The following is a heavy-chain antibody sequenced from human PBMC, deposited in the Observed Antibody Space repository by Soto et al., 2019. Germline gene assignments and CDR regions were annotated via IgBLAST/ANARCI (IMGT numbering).Heavy chain of an antibody. CDR3: ARVHYDFWSGYSPYYFDY. CDR2: IYYSGST. V-gene: IGHV4-31*03. D-gene: IGHD3-3*01. CDR1: GGSISSGGYY. Sequence: SETLSLTCTVSGGSISSGGYYWSWIRQHPGKGLGWIGYIYYSGSTYYNPSLKSRVTISVDTSKNQFSLKLSSVTAADTAVYYCARVHYDFWSGYSPYYFDYWGQGTLVTVSS. J-gene: IGHJ4*02.